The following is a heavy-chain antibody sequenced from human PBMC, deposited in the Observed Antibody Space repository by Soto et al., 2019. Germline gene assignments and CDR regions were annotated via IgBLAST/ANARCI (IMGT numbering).Heavy chain of an antibody. V-gene: IGHV5-51*01. D-gene: IGHD6-19*01. Sequence: GESLKISCQGTGYRFSSSWIGWVRQKPGKGLEWLGNVYPSDSDVRYSPSFQGQVTISADKSISTAYLQWSSLKASDTAMYYCARPHGSGWSAFDYWGQGTLVTVSS. CDR2: VYPSDSDV. CDR1: GYRFSSSW. J-gene: IGHJ4*02. CDR3: ARPHGSGWSAFDY.